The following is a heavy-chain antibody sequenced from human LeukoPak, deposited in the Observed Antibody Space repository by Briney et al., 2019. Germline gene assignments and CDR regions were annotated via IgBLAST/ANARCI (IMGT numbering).Heavy chain of an antibody. CDR2: IIPIFGTA. CDR1: GGTFSSYA. J-gene: IGHJ6*03. CDR3: VRGSGWPYYYYMDV. D-gene: IGHD6-19*01. Sequence: SVKVSCKASGGTFSSYAISWVRQAPGQGLEWMGGIIPIFGTANYAQKFQRRVTITADESTSTAYMELSSLRSEDTAVYYCVRGSGWPYYYYMDVWGKGTTVTVSS. V-gene: IGHV1-69*13.